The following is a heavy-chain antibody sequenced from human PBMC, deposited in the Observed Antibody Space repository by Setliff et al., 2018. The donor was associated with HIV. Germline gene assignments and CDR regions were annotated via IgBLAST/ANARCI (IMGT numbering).Heavy chain of an antibody. D-gene: IGHD3-9*01. CDR1: GGPISNYY. J-gene: IGHJ5*02. Sequence: SETLSLTCTVSGGPISNYYWSWIRQPPGKGLEWIGYIYYSGSTNYNPSLKSRVTILVDSSRNQFSLRLSSVTAADTAVYYCARHRYYDILFDPWGQGTLVTVSS. V-gene: IGHV4-59*08. CDR2: IYYSGST. CDR3: ARHRYYDILFDP.